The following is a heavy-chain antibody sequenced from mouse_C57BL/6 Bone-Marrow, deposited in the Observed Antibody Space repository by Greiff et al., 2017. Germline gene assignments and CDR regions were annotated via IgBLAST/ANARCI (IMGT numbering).Heavy chain of an antibody. V-gene: IGHV5-17*01. CDR3: ASAYAMDY. CDR1: GFTFSDYG. J-gene: IGHJ4*01. Sequence: EVKVVESGGGLVKPGGSLKLSCAASGFTFSDYGMHWVRQAPEKGLEWVAYISSGSSTIYYADTVKGRITISRDNAKNTLFLQMTSLRSEDTALYYCASAYAMDYWGQGTSVTVSS. CDR2: ISSGSSTI.